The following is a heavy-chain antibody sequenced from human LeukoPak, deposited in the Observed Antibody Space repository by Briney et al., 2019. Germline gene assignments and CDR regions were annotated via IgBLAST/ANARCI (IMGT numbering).Heavy chain of an antibody. CDR1: GFTFSGFD. CDR2: ISSSGRPI. CDR3: ASRYLRSFEI. J-gene: IGHJ4*02. D-gene: IGHD3-16*02. Sequence: GGSLRLSCAASGFTFSGFDMVWVRQAPGKGLEWISFISSSGRPISYADSVRGRFTISRDTAKNSLYLHMDSLRDEDTAVYYCASRYLRSFEIWGQGTLVTVSS. V-gene: IGHV3-48*02.